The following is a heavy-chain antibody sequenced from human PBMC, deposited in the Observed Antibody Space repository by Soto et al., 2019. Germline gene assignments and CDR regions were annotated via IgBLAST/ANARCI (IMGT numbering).Heavy chain of an antibody. J-gene: IGHJ5*02. D-gene: IGHD2-21*01. V-gene: IGHV3-33*01. Sequence: GGSLRLSCEVSGFSLSGYGMHWVRQTPGKGLEWVAVIWYHGTTKNYADSVKGRFTISRDTSKNTVYLQMDSLKVEDTAVYYCARDVDRTSHLNWFDPWGQGVMVTVSS. CDR1: GFSLSGYG. CDR3: ARDVDRTSHLNWFDP. CDR2: IWYHGTTK.